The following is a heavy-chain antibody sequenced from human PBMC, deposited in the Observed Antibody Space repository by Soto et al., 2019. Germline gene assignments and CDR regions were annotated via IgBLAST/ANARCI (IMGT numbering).Heavy chain of an antibody. J-gene: IGHJ6*02. Sequence: EVQLVESGGGLVKPGGSLRLSCAASGFTFRSYSMNWVRQAPGKGLEWVSSINSGSFSINYADSVKGRFSISRDNAQNSLHLQLTNLRAEDTAVYYCARNESSNIYGMDVWGQGTTVTVSS. CDR1: GFTFRSYS. CDR3: ARNESSNIYGMDV. CDR2: INSGSFSI. V-gene: IGHV3-21*01. D-gene: IGHD6-6*01.